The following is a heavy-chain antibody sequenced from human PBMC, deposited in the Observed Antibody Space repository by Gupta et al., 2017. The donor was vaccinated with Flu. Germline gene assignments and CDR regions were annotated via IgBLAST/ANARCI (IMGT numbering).Heavy chain of an antibody. J-gene: IGHJ6*03. CDR3: ARGWPRNYDLWSGYSRSYYYYMDV. CDR2: IIPIVGTA. V-gene: IGHV1-69*01. D-gene: IGHD3-3*01. Sequence: PGQGLEWMGGIIPIVGTANYAQKFQGRVTITADESTSTAYMELSSLRSEDTAVYYCARGWPRNYDLWSGYSRSYYYYMDVWGKGTTVTVSS.